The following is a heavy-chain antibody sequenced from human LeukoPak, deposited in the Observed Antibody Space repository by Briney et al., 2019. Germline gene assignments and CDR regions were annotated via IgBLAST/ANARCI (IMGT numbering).Heavy chain of an antibody. J-gene: IGHJ6*02. CDR1: GFTFSSYG. CDR3: AKGRDFMDV. CDR2: ISYDGSNK. Sequence: GRSLRLSCAASGFTFSSYGMHWVRQAPGKGLEWVAVISYDGSNKYYADSVKGRFTISRDNSENTLYLQMNSLRAEDTAVYYCAKGRDFMDVWGQETTVTVSS. V-gene: IGHV3-30*18.